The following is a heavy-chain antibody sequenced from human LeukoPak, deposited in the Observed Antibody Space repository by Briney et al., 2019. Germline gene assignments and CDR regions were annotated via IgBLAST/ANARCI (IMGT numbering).Heavy chain of an antibody. Sequence: GGSLRLSCAASGFTFSDYYMSWIRQAPGKGLEWVSYISSSGSTIYYTDSVKGRFTISRDNAKNSLYLQMNSLRAEDTAVYYCARDGTELLWFGELPYWGQGTLVTVSS. J-gene: IGHJ4*02. D-gene: IGHD3-10*01. CDR2: ISSSGSTI. CDR1: GFTFSDYY. V-gene: IGHV3-11*04. CDR3: ARDGTELLWFGELPY.